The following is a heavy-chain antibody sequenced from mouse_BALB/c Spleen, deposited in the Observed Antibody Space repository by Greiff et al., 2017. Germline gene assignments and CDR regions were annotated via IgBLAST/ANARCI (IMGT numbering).Heavy chain of an antibody. CDR1: GFTFSSYA. J-gene: IGHJ2*01. CDR2: ISSGGST. CDR3: ARAVYFDY. V-gene: IGHV5-6-5*01. Sequence: DVKLVESGGGLVKPGGSLKLSCAASGFTFSSYAMSWVRQTPEKRLEWVASISSGGSTYYPDSVKGRFTISRDNARNILYLQMSSLRSEDTAMYYCARAVYFDYWGQGTTLTVSS.